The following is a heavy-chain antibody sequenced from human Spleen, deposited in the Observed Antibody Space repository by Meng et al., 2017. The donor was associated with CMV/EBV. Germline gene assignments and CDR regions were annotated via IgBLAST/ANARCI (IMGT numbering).Heavy chain of an antibody. CDR2: IKQDGSEK. CDR1: GFTFSSYW. V-gene: IGHV3-7*01. CDR3: ARDPAGAVAGTYYYYGMDV. Sequence: GGSLRLSCAASGFTFSSYWMSWVRQAPGKGLEWVANIKQDGSEKYYVDSVKGRFTISRDNAKNSLYLQMNSLRAEDTAVYYCARDPAGAVAGTYYYYGMDVWGQGTTVTVSS. J-gene: IGHJ6*02. D-gene: IGHD6-19*01.